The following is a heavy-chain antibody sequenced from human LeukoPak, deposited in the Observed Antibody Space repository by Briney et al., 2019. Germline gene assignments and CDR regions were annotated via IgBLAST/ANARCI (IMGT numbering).Heavy chain of an antibody. D-gene: IGHD2-15*01. CDR1: GGSISSGNYY. CDR2: ISHSGST. CDR3: ASSNYCSGGMCFYYYYMDV. Sequence: SETLSLTCTVSGGSISSGNYYWGWIRQPPGKGLEWIGSISHSGSTYYNASLKSRVRISVDTSKNQFSLKLSSVTAADTAVYYCASSNYCSGGMCFYYYYMDVWGKGTTVTVSS. J-gene: IGHJ6*03. V-gene: IGHV4-39*01.